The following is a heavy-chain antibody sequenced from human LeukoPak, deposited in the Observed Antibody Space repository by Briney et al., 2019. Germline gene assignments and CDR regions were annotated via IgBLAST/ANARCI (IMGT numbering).Heavy chain of an antibody. J-gene: IGHJ4*02. D-gene: IGHD4-11*01. CDR3: ARVRAPLTVTRYFDY. CDR2: IKQDGSEK. CDR1: GFTFSSYW. V-gene: IGHV3-7*03. Sequence: AGGSLRLSCAASGFTFSSYWMSWVRQAPGKGLEWVANIKQDGSEKYYVDSVKGRFTISRDNAKNSLYLQMNSLRAEDTAVYYCARVRAPLTVTRYFDYWGQGTLVTVSS.